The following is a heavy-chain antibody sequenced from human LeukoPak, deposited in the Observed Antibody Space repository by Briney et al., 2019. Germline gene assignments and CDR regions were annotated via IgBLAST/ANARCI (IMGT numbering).Heavy chain of an antibody. V-gene: IGHV3-23*01. J-gene: IGHJ3*02. CDR1: GFTFSSYA. Sequence: GGSLRLSCAASGFTFSSYAMSWVRQAPGKGLEWVLAISGSGGSTYYAGSVKGRFTISRDNSKNTLYLQMNSLRAEDTAVYYCAKDSKNYYDYVWGSYLDAFDIWGQGTMVTVSS. CDR2: ISGSGGST. CDR3: AKDSKNYYDYVWGSYLDAFDI. D-gene: IGHD3-16*01.